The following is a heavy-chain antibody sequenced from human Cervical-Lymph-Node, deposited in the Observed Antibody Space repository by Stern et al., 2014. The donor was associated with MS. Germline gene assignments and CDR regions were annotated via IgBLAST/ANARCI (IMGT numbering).Heavy chain of an antibody. Sequence: VQLVESGGGVVQPGRSLRLSCAASGFTFSSYAIHWVRQAPGKGLEWVAVISYDGSNKYYADSVKGRFTISRDNSKNTLYLQMNSLRAEDTAVYCCARAQWELLRVDYWGQGTLVTVSS. CDR2: ISYDGSNK. V-gene: IGHV3-30-3*01. J-gene: IGHJ4*02. D-gene: IGHD1-26*01. CDR3: ARAQWELLRVDY. CDR1: GFTFSSYA.